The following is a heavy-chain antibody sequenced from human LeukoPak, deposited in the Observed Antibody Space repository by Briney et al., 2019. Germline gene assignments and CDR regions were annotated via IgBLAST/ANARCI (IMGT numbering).Heavy chain of an antibody. J-gene: IGHJ4*02. CDR3: AREGEVDTAMVYFDY. Sequence: ASVKVSCKASGYTFTSYGISWVRQAPGQGLEWMGWISAYNGNTNYAQKLQGRVTMTTDTSTSKAYMELRSLRSDDTAVYYCAREGEVDTAMVYFDYWGQGTLVTVSS. CDR1: GYTFTSYG. V-gene: IGHV1-18*01. D-gene: IGHD5-18*01. CDR2: ISAYNGNT.